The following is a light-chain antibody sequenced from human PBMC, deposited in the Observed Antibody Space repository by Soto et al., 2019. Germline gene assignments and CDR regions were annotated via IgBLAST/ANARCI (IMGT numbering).Light chain of an antibody. Sequence: EIVMTQSPAILSVSPGERATLSCRASQSISGKLAWYQQKPGQAPRLLIYGTSTRATGIPARFSGSGSGTEFTLTISGLQSEDFAVYYCQQYNNWPPWTFGQGTKVDIK. CDR3: QQYNNWPPWT. CDR2: GTS. J-gene: IGKJ1*01. CDR1: QSISGK. V-gene: IGKV3-15*01.